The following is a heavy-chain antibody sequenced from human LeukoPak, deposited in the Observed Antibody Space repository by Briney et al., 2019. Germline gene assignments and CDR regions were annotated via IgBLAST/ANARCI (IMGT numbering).Heavy chain of an antibody. CDR1: GGTFSSYA. D-gene: IGHD4-17*01. Sequence: RASVKVSCKASGGTFSSYAISWVRQAPGQGLEWMGGIIPIFGTANYAQKFQGRVTITADESTSTAYMELRSLRSDDTAVYYCARLIGGDYVKYYYMDVWGKGTTVTVSS. V-gene: IGHV1-69*13. CDR2: IIPIFGTA. J-gene: IGHJ6*03. CDR3: ARLIGGDYVKYYYMDV.